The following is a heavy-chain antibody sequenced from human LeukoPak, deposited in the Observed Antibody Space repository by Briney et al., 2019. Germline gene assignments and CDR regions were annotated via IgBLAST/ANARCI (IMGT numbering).Heavy chain of an antibody. CDR1: GYTFTSYG. V-gene: IGHV5-51*01. CDR2: IYPGDSDT. D-gene: IGHD1/OR15-1a*01. CDR3: ARHSAYNWNTGGAFDI. J-gene: IGHJ3*02. Sequence: KVSCKASGYTFTSYGISWVRQAPGQGLEWMGIIYPGDSDTRYSPSFQGQVTISADKSISTAYLQWSSLKASDTAMYYCARHSAYNWNTGGAFDIWGQGTMVTVSS.